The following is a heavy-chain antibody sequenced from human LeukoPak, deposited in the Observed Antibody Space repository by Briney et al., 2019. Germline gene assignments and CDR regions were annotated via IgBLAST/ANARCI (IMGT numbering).Heavy chain of an antibody. CDR1: GFTFSNYA. V-gene: IGHV3-23*01. Sequence: GGSLRLSCAASGFTFSNYAMSWVRQAPGKGLEWVSAISGSGGSTYYADSVKGRFTISRDNSKNTLYLQMNSLRAEDTAVYYCAKAPDSSGYYSSDYWGQGTLVTVSS. D-gene: IGHD3-22*01. J-gene: IGHJ4*02. CDR3: AKAPDSSGYYSSDY. CDR2: ISGSGGST.